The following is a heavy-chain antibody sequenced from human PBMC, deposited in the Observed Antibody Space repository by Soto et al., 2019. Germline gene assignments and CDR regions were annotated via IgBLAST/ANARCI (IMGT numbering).Heavy chain of an antibody. CDR3: AVTGYVGTVTTLFDY. V-gene: IGHV4-31*03. CDR2: IYYSGST. Sequence: QVQLQESGPGLVKPSQTLSLTCTVSGGSISSGGYYWSWIRQHPGKGPEWIGYIYYSGSTYYNPSLKSRVTISVDTSKNQFSLKLSSVTAADTAVYYCAVTGYVGTVTTLFDYWGQGTLVTVSS. J-gene: IGHJ4*02. CDR1: GGSISSGGYY. D-gene: IGHD4-17*01.